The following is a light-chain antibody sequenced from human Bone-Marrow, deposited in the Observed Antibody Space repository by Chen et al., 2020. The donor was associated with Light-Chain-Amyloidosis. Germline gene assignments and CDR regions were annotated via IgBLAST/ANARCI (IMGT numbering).Light chain of an antibody. V-gene: IGKV3-15*01. CDR3: QQYNNWPSIT. CDR2: GAS. Sequence: ELVITQSPATLSVSPGERATLSCRASQSVSSNLAWYQQKPGQAPRLLIYGASTRATGIPARFSGSGSGTEFTLTISSLQSEDFAVYYCQQYNNWPSITFGQGTRLEIK. CDR1: QSVSSN. J-gene: IGKJ5*01.